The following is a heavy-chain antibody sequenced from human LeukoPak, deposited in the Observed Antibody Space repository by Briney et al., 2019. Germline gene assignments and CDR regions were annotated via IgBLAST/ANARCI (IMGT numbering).Heavy chain of an antibody. J-gene: IGHJ6*02. D-gene: IGHD6-19*01. Sequence: GGSLRLSCAASRFTFSSYSMNWVRQAPGKGLEWVSYISSSTSTIYYADSVKGRFTISRDNAKNSLYLQMNSLRAEDTAVYYCARDQGVAVAGTFGYYYNYGMDVWGQGTTVTVSS. V-gene: IGHV3-48*04. CDR3: ARDQGVAVAGTFGYYYNYGMDV. CDR1: RFTFSSYS. CDR2: ISSSTSTI.